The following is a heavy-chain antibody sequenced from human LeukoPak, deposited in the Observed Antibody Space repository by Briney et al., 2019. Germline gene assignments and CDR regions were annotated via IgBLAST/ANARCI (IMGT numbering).Heavy chain of an antibody. CDR3: ARVTGTRIGPDY. J-gene: IGHJ4*02. Sequence: SETLSLTCAVYGGSFSGYYWSWIRQPPGKGLEWIGEINHSGSTNYNPSLKSRVTISVDTSKNQFSLKLSSVTAADTAVYYCARVTGTRIGPDYWGQGTLVTVSS. D-gene: IGHD1-20*01. CDR1: GGSFSGYY. CDR2: INHSGST. V-gene: IGHV4-34*01.